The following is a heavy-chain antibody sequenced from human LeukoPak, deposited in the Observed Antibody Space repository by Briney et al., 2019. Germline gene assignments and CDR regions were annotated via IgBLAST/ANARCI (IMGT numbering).Heavy chain of an antibody. J-gene: IGHJ4*02. CDR2: ISSSSSTI. CDR1: GFTFSSYS. CDR3: ARDKGYAVDY. D-gene: IGHD5-18*01. Sequence: GGSLRLSCAASGFTFSSYSMNWVRQAPGKGLEWVSYISSSSSTIYYADSVKGRFTISRDNAKNTLYLQMNSLRAEDTAVYYCARDKGYAVDYWGLGTLVTVSS. V-gene: IGHV3-48*04.